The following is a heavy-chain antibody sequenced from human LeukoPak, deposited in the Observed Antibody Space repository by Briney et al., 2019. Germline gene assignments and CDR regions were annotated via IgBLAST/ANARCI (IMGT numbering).Heavy chain of an antibody. J-gene: IGHJ4*02. CDR1: GDSVSSNSAA. V-gene: IGHV6-1*01. D-gene: IGHD3-3*01. CDR2: TYYRSKWYN. Sequence: SQTLSLTCAISGDSVSSNSAAWNWIRQSPSRGLEWLGRTYYRSKWYNDCAVSVKSRITINPDTSKNQFSLQLNSVTPEDTAVYYCAREGPDYYDFWSGYYGAFDYWGQGTLVTVSS. CDR3: AREGPDYYDFWSGYYGAFDY.